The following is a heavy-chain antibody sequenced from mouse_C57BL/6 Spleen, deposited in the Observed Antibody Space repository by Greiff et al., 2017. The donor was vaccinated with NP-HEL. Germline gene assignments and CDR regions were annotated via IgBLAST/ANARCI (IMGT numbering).Heavy chain of an antibody. Sequence: VKLMESGAELMKPGASVKLSCKATGYTFTGYWIEWVKQRPGHGLEWIGEILPGSGSTTSNETFKGKATFTADTSSSTAYMQLSSLTTEDSAIYYCARTSLLLRSFDYWGQGTTLTVSS. D-gene: IGHD1-1*01. V-gene: IGHV1-9*01. CDR1: GYTFTGYW. CDR3: ARTSLLLRSFDY. CDR2: ILPGSGST. J-gene: IGHJ2*01.